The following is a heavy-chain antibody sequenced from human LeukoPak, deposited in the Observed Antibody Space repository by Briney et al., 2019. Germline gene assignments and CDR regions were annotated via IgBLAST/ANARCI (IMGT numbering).Heavy chain of an antibody. Sequence: XSLELSCAASGFTVSSNYMSWGRQAPGKGVEWVSVIYSGGSTYYADSVKGGFTISRDNSKNTLYLQMNSLRAEDTAVYYCAREGEYSSSWYRNYYYMDVWGKGTTVTVSS. CDR2: IYSGGST. CDR1: GFTVSSNY. V-gene: IGHV3-53*01. CDR3: AREGEYSSSWYRNYYYMDV. J-gene: IGHJ6*03. D-gene: IGHD6-13*01.